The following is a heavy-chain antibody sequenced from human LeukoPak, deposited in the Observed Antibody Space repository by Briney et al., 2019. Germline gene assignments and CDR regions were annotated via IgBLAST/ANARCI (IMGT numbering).Heavy chain of an antibody. Sequence: SFTASGYTFNIYYMHWLRQAPGQGKEWMGIISPSTGDTTFAQKFQGSVTMARDTSPSTVYMELSSLRSEDTALYYCARGYSSNWRDFXXSWGXXXXXXVSX. D-gene: IGHD6-13*01. CDR3: ARGYSSNWRDFXXS. CDR1: GYTFNIYY. V-gene: IGHV1-46*02. CDR2: ISPSTGDT. J-gene: IGHJ4*02.